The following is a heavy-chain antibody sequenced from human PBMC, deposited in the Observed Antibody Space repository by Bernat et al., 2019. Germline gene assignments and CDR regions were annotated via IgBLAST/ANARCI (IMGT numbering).Heavy chain of an antibody. J-gene: IGHJ6*02. V-gene: IGHV3-30-3*01. CDR1: GFTFSNYA. CDR3: ARDRRGTDSGGMDV. CDR2: ISYDGINK. Sequence: QVQLVESGGGVVQPGRSLSLSCAASGFTFSNYALHWVRQAPGRGLEWVAAISYDGINKYYAYSVKGRFTISRDNSKNTLYLQRNSLRAEDTAVYYSARDRRGTDSGGMDVWGQGTTVTVSS. D-gene: IGHD3-16*01.